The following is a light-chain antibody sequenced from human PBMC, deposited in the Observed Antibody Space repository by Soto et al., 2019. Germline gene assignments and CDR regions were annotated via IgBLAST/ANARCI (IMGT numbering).Light chain of an antibody. CDR2: KAS. J-gene: IGKJ1*01. CDR3: QQYNDYPWT. CDR1: QSISSW. Sequence: DIQMTQSPSTLSASVGDRVTITCRASQSISSWLAWYQQKPGKAPKLLIYKASSLESGVPSRFSGSGSGTAFTLTTSTLQPDDFATYYCQQYNDYPWTFVQGTKVEIK. V-gene: IGKV1-5*03.